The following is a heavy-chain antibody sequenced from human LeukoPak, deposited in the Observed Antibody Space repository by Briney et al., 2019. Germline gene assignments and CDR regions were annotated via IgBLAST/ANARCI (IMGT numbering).Heavy chain of an antibody. Sequence: GGSLRLSCAASGFTFSSYGMHWVRQAPGKGLEWVANINEDGSGKYYVHSVKGRFTISRDNAENSLYLQMNSLRAEDTAVYYCARGRGIKLAYWGQGTLVTVSS. D-gene: IGHD3-10*01. J-gene: IGHJ4*02. CDR3: ARGRGIKLAY. CDR2: INEDGSGK. V-gene: IGHV3-7*01. CDR1: GFTFSSYG.